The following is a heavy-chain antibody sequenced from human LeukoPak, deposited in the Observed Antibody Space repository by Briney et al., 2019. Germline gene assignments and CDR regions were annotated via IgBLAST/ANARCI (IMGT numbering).Heavy chain of an antibody. D-gene: IGHD3-16*02. J-gene: IGHJ4*02. CDR3: ARVSPMYYDYVWGSYRYWYFDY. V-gene: IGHV1-46*01. Sequence: EASVKVSCKASGYTFTSYYMHWVRQAPGQGLEWMGIINPSGGSTSYAQKFQGRVTMTRNTSISTAYMELSSLRSEDTAVYYCARVSPMYYDYVWGSYRYWYFDYWGQGTLVTVSS. CDR2: INPSGGST. CDR1: GYTFTSYY.